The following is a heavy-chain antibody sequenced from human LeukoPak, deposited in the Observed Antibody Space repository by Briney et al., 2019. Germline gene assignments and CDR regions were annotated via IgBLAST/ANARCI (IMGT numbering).Heavy chain of an antibody. V-gene: IGHV3-23*01. CDR3: ATTRGDIVVVPAAIDYYFDY. CDR2: ISGSGGST. J-gene: IGHJ4*02. D-gene: IGHD2-2*01. Sequence: PGGSLRLSCAASGFTFSSYAMSWVRQAPGKGLEWVSAISGSGGSTYYADSVKGRFTISRDNSKNTLYLQKNSLRAEVTAVYYCATTRGDIVVVPAAIDYYFDYWGQGTLVTVSS. CDR1: GFTFSSYA.